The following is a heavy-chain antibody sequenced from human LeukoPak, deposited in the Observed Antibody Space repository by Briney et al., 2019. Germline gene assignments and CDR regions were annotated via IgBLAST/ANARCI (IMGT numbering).Heavy chain of an antibody. V-gene: IGHV3-74*01. CDR1: GFTFSSYW. CDR2: INSDGSST. CDR3: AKDQGWLVRGGCLKY. J-gene: IGHJ4*02. Sequence: GGSLRLSCAASGFTFSSYWMHWVRQAPGKGLVWVSRINSDGSSTSYADSVKGRFTISRDNAKNTLYLQMNSLRAEDTAVYYCAKDQGWLVRGGCLKYWGQGTLVTVSS. D-gene: IGHD6-19*01.